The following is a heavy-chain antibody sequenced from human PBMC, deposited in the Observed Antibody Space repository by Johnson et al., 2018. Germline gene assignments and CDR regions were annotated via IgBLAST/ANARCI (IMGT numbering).Heavy chain of an antibody. CDR3: AKEGGGTYHYYYSDV. J-gene: IGHJ6*03. CDR1: GFTFSSYA. V-gene: IGHV3-23*04. Sequence: VQLVQSGGGVVQPGGSLRLSCVASGFTFSSYAMSWVRQAPGKGLEWVSAIPNDGRSTFSADSVKGRFIISRDNSKNTPFLQRDSRRADNTAIYYCAKEGGGTYHYYYSDVWGNGTTVTVSS. CDR2: IPNDGRST. D-gene: IGHD1-1*01.